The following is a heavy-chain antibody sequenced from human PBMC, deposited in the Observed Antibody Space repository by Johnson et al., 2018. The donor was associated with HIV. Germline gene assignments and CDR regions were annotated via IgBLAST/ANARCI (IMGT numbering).Heavy chain of an antibody. D-gene: IGHD6-13*01. V-gene: IGHV3-30-3*01. CDR3: ASSRYSRRWYEYSAFDI. J-gene: IGHJ3*02. CDR1: GFTFSSYA. Sequence: VQLVESGGGLVQPGGSLRLSCEASGFTFSSYAIFWVRQAPGKGLEWVAVISHDGSNKYYADSVKGRFTISRDNSKNTLYLQMNSLRPEDTAMYYCASSRYSRRWYEYSAFDIWGPGTMVTVSS. CDR2: ISHDGSNK.